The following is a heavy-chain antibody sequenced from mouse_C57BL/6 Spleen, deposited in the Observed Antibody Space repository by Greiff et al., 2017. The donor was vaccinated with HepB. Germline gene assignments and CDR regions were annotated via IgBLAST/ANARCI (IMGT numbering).Heavy chain of an antibody. D-gene: IGHD1-1*01. Sequence: QVQLKQPGAELVRPGSSVKLSCKASGYTFTSYWMHWVKQRPIQGLEWIGNIDPSDSETHYNQKFKDKATLTVDKSSSTAYMQLSSLTSEDSAVYYCARYDPYGRYWFAYWGQGTLVTVSA. J-gene: IGHJ3*01. CDR1: GYTFTSYW. CDR2: IDPSDSET. V-gene: IGHV1-52*01. CDR3: ARYDPYGRYWFAY.